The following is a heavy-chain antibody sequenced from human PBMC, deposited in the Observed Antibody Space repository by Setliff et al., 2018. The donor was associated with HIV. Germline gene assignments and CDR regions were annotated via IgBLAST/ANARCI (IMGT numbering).Heavy chain of an antibody. D-gene: IGHD3-10*01. CDR3: ARALGFGEFDY. J-gene: IGHJ4*02. CDR2: VYTSGST. Sequence: SETLSLTCTVSGGSLSTDSYYWSWIRQPAGKGLEWIGHVYTSGSTDYNPSLKSRVTISVDTSKNRFSLKLSSVTAADTAVYYCARALGFGEFDYWGQGTLVTVSS. CDR1: GGSLSTDSYY. V-gene: IGHV4-61*09.